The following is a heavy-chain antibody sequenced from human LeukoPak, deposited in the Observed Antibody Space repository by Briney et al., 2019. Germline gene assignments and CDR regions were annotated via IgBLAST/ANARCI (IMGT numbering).Heavy chain of an antibody. CDR1: GGSIRSGSYH. V-gene: IGHV4-61*02. D-gene: IGHD3-22*01. CDR3: ARTASGYYLFDY. Sequence: SETLSLTCTVSGGSIRSGSYHWNWIRQPAGKGLEWIGRMYTSGTTNYNPSLKSRVTISVDTSKNQFSLKLSSVTAADTAVYYCARTASGYYLFDYWGQGTLVTVSS. J-gene: IGHJ4*02. CDR2: MYTSGTT.